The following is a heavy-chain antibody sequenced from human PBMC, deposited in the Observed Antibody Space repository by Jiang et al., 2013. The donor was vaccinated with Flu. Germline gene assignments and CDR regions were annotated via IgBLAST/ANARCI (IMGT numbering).Heavy chain of an antibody. Sequence: GPGLVKPSETLSLTCTVSGGSISSSSYYWGWIRQPPGKGLEWIGSIYYSGSTYYNPSLKSRVTISVDTSKNQFSLKLSSVTAADTAVYYCAGYPLHSSWYVGFDYWGQGTLVTVSS. CDR1: GGSISSSSYY. D-gene: IGHD6-13*01. CDR3: AGYPLHSSWYVGFDY. CDR2: IYYSGST. J-gene: IGHJ4*02. V-gene: IGHV4-39*01.